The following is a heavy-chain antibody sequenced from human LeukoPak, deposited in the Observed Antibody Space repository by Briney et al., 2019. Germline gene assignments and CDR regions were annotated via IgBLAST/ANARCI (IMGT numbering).Heavy chain of an antibody. D-gene: IGHD5-12*01. Sequence: ASVKVSCKASGYTFTGYYIHWVRQAPGQGLEWMGWINPNSGGTNYAQKFQGRVTMTRDTSISTAYMELSRLRSDDTAVYYCARVSSGYDTNWFDPWGQGTLVTVSS. J-gene: IGHJ5*02. CDR1: GYTFTGYY. CDR2: INPNSGGT. V-gene: IGHV1-2*02. CDR3: ARVSSGYDTNWFDP.